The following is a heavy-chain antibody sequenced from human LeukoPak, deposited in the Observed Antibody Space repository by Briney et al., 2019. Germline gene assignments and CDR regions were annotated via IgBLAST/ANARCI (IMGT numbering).Heavy chain of an antibody. J-gene: IGHJ3*02. CDR3: AKSNGYGLVDI. D-gene: IGHD3-10*01. CDR1: GYSISSGFY. V-gene: IGHV4-38-2*02. CDR2: IHHSGST. Sequence: SETLSLTCTVSGYSISSGFYWDWIRQPPGKGLEWIGSIHHSGSTYYNPSLKSRVTISLDTSRNQFSLKLNSVTAADTAVYYCAKSNGYGLVDIWGQGTMVTVSS.